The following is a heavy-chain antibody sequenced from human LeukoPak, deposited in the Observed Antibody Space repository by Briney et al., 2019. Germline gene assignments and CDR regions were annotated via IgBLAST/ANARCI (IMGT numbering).Heavy chain of an antibody. V-gene: IGHV4-59*01. CDR3: ARVSRCSSTSCYYYYYYYMDV. CDR1: GGSISSYY. Sequence: SETLSLTCTVSGGSISSYYWSWIRQPPGKGLGWIGYIYYSGSTNYNPSLKSRVTISVDTSKNQFSLKLSSVTAADTAVYYCARVSRCSSTSCYYYYYYYMDVWGKGTTVTVSS. D-gene: IGHD2-2*01. J-gene: IGHJ6*03. CDR2: IYYSGST.